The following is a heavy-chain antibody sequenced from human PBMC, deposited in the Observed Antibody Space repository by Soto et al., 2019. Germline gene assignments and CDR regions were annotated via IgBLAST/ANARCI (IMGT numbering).Heavy chain of an antibody. CDR1: VDSVSSGNYY. CDR3: ARDRGTGSKTNWFDP. V-gene: IGHV4-61*01. Sequence: XETLSLTCTFSVDSVSSGNYYCSWIRQPPGKGLEWIGYIYYSGSTNYNPSLKSRVTLSVDTSKNQFSLRLTSVTAADTAVYYCARDRGTGSKTNWFDPWGQGTLVTVSS. D-gene: IGHD1-1*01. CDR2: IYYSGST. J-gene: IGHJ5*02.